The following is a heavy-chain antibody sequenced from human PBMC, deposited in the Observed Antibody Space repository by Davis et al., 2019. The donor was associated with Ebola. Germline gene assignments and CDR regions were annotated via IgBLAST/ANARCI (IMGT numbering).Heavy chain of an antibody. V-gene: IGHV1-2*04. CDR3: ARDGDSSGYYPSYYFDY. Sequence: ASVKVSCKASGYTFTGYYMHWVRQAPGQGLEWMGWINPNSGGTNYAQKFQGWVTMTRDTSISTAYMELSRLRSDDTAVYYCARDGDSSGYYPSYYFDYWGQGTLVTVSS. D-gene: IGHD3-22*01. J-gene: IGHJ4*02. CDR1: GYTFTGYY. CDR2: INPNSGGT.